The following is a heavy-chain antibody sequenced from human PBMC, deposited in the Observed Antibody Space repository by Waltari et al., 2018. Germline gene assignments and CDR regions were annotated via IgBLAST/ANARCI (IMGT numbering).Heavy chain of an antibody. CDR3: ARDKLAVVPAFDI. Sequence: QVQLQESGPGLVKPSETLSLTCTVSGGSISRHYWSWIRQPPGKGLEWIGYIYYSGSTNYNPSLKSRVTISVDTSKNQFSLKLSSVTAADTAVYYCARDKLAVVPAFDIWGQGTMVTVSS. D-gene: IGHD2-8*02. CDR1: GGSISRHY. V-gene: IGHV4-59*11. CDR2: IYYSGST. J-gene: IGHJ3*02.